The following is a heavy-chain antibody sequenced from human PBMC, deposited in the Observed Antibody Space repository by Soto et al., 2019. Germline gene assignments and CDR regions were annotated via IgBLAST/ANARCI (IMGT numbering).Heavy chain of an antibody. CDR3: AKGGYDFWSGFRFDP. CDR2: ISGSGGST. J-gene: IGHJ5*02. Sequence: GGSLRLSCAASGFTFSSYAMSWVRQAPGKGLEWVSAISGSGGSTYYADSVKGRFTISRDNSKNTLYLQMNSLRAEDTAVYYCAKGGYDFWSGFRFDPWGQGTLVTVSS. CDR1: GFTFSSYA. V-gene: IGHV3-23*01. D-gene: IGHD3-3*01.